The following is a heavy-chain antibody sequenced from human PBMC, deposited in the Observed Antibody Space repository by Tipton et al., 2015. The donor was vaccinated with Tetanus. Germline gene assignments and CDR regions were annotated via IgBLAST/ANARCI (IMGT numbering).Heavy chain of an antibody. V-gene: IGHV3-30*18. CDR3: AKGAVFRLEPPRPYFLDH. J-gene: IGHJ4*02. Sequence: SLRLSCEGSEFLFSSFGMHWVRQAPGKGLEWVALISHDGSHKDYADSVKGRFTISRDNSENTVSLQMNSLRAEDTAVYYCAKGAVFRLEPPRPYFLDHRGQGTLVTVSS. D-gene: IGHD1-1*01. CDR1: EFLFSSFG. CDR2: ISHDGSHK.